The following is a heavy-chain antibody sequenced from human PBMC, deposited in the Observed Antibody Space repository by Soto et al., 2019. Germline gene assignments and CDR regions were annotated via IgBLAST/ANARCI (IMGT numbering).Heavy chain of an antibody. CDR2: IWYDGSNK. V-gene: IGHV3-33*01. CDR1: GFTFSSYG. Sequence: PGGSLRLSCAASGFTFSSYGMHWVRQAPGKGLEWVAVIWYDGSNKYYADSVKGRFTISRDNSKNTLYLQMNSLRAEDTAVYYCERDLSYYDSSGSSAYWGQGTLVTVSS. CDR3: ERDLSYYDSSGSSAY. D-gene: IGHD3-22*01. J-gene: IGHJ4*02.